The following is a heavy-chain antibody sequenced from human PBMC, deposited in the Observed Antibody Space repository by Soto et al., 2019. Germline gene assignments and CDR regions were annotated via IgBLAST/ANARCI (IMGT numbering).Heavy chain of an antibody. CDR2: INHSGST. D-gene: IGHD3-10*02. V-gene: IGHV4-34*01. J-gene: IGHJ6*02. Sequence: SETLSLTCAFYGVSFSGYYWSCIRQPPGKGLEWIGEINHSGSTNYNPSLKSRVTISVDTSKNQFSLKLSSVTAADTAVYYCARGCSGCKPNYSYYGMEVWGQGTTVTVSS. CDR3: ARGCSGCKPNYSYYGMEV. CDR1: GVSFSGYY.